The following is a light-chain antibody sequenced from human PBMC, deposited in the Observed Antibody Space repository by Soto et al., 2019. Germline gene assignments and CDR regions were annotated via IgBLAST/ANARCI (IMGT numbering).Light chain of an antibody. J-gene: IGKJ1*01. CDR3: HQYNTSPQT. V-gene: IGKV4-1*01. CDR1: QSVLDRSNNNNY. CDR2: WAS. Sequence: SPLSCKSSQSVLDRSNNNNYLAWYQQKPGQPPKMLIYWASTRESGVPDRFSGSGSGTDFTLTISGLQSEDVAVYFCHQYNTSPQTFGQGTTVEIK.